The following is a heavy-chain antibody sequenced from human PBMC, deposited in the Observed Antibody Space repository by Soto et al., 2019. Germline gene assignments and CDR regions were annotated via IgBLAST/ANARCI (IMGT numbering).Heavy chain of an antibody. J-gene: IGHJ5*02. CDR2: IYYSGST. CDR3: ARPAAGSRWFDP. V-gene: IGHV4-39*01. Sequence: QLQLQESGPGLVKPSETLSLTCTVSGGSISSSSYYWGWIRQPPGKGPEWIGSIYYSGSTYYNPSLKSRVTISVDTSKNQFSLKLSSVTAADTAVYYCARPAAGSRWFDPWGQGTLVTVSS. D-gene: IGHD6-13*01. CDR1: GGSISSSSYY.